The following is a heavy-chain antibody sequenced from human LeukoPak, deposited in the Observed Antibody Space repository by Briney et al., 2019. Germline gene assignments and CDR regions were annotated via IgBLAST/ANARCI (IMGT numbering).Heavy chain of an antibody. V-gene: IGHV4-61*02. D-gene: IGHD1-14*01. J-gene: IGHJ5*02. CDR2: IYTSGST. CDR3: ARDSRNPREGWFDP. CDR1: GYSISSGYY. Sequence: SETLSLTCTVSGYSISSGYYWGWIRQPAGKGLEWIGRIYTSGSTNYNPSLKSRVTISVDTSKNQFSLKLSSVTAADTAVYYCARDSRNPREGWFDPWGQGTLVTVSS.